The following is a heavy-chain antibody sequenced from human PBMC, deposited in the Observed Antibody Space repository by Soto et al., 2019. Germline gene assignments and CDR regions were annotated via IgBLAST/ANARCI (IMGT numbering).Heavy chain of an antibody. V-gene: IGHV4-4*02. CDR2: IHHSGAS. D-gene: IGHD3-10*01. J-gene: IGHJ4*02. CDR1: GGSMSSPIW. CDR3: ATGSPYYYGSGGMWDS. Sequence: QVRLQESGPGLVKPSGTLSLTCLVSGGSMSSPIWWTWVRQAPVKGLEWIAEIHHSGASNYTPSLKSRSVISIDKPNNQFSLHLTPVTAADSAVYYCATGSPYYYGSGGMWDSWGRGALVTVSS.